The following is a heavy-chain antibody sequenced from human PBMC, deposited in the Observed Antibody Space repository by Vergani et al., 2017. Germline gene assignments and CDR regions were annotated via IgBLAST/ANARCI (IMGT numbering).Heavy chain of an antibody. CDR2: ISAYNGNT. V-gene: IGHV1-18*04. D-gene: IGHD4-17*01. CDR1: GYTFTGYY. Sequence: QVQLVQSGAEVKKPGASVKVSCKASGYTFTGYYMHWVRQAPGQGLEWMGWISAYNGNTNYAQKLQGRVTMTTDTSTSTAYMELRSLRSDDTAVYYCARDVHGDYENWFDPWGQGTLVTVSS. CDR3: ARDVHGDYENWFDP. J-gene: IGHJ5*02.